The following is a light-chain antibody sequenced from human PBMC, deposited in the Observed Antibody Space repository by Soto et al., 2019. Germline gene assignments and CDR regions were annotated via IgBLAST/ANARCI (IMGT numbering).Light chain of an antibody. CDR1: TSNIGSNT. Sequence: QSVLTQPPSASGTPGQRVTISASGSTSNIGSNTVSWYQQLPGTAPRLLIYDNDERPSGVPDRFSGSKSATSASLAISGLQPEGEGDYYCATWDDSRNGYVFGPGTKVTVL. J-gene: IGLJ1*01. CDR3: ATWDDSRNGYV. CDR2: DND. V-gene: IGLV1-44*01.